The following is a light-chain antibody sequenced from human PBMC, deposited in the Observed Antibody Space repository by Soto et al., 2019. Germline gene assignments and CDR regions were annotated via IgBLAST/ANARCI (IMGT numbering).Light chain of an antibody. CDR2: DAS. CDR1: QSVSSY. V-gene: IGKV3-11*01. J-gene: IGKJ5*01. Sequence: EIVLTQSPATLSLSPGERATLSCRSSQSVSSYLAWYQQKPGQAPRLLIYDASNRATGIPARFSGSGSGTDFTLTISSLEPEDFAVYYCQQYGSSPRGITLGQGTRLEIK. CDR3: QQYGSSPRGIT.